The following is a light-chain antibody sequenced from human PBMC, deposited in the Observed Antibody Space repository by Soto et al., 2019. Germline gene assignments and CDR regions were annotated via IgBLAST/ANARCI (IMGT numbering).Light chain of an antibody. CDR2: GAS. J-gene: IGKJ1*01. V-gene: IGKV3-15*01. CDR1: QSVSSN. Sequence: EIVMTQSPATRSVSPGQRATLSCRARQSVSSNLAWYQQKPGQAPRLLIYGASTRATGIPARFSGSGSGTEFTLTLSSLQSEDFAVYYGQQYNNWPPWTFGQGTKVEIK. CDR3: QQYNNWPPWT.